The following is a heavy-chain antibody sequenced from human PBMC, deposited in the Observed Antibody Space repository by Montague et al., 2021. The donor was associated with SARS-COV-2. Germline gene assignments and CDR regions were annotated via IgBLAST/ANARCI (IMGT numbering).Heavy chain of an antibody. V-gene: IGHV6-1*01. D-gene: IGHD3-3*02. Sequence: CAISGDSVSSTSASWNWIRQSPSRGLEWLGRTYYRSWWLSQYPGSLESRITISGDTSKNQFSLQLNSVTPEDTAVYYCASAFYGDHWAFDVWGQGTMVTVSS. CDR1: GDSVSSTSAS. J-gene: IGHJ3*01. CDR3: ASAFYGDHWAFDV. CDR2: TYYRSWWLS.